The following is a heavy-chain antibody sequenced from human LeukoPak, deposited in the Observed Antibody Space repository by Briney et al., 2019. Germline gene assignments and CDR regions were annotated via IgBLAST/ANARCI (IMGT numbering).Heavy chain of an antibody. CDR2: IYSSGST. Sequence: PSETLSLTCTVSGGSISSYYWSWIRQPAGKGLEWIGRIYSSGSTNYSPSLKSRVTMSVDTSKNQFSLKLTSVTAADTAVYYCASRTGSGSYYFDYWGQGTLVTVSS. V-gene: IGHV4-4*07. J-gene: IGHJ4*02. CDR1: GGSISSYY. CDR3: ASRTGSGSYYFDY. D-gene: IGHD3-10*01.